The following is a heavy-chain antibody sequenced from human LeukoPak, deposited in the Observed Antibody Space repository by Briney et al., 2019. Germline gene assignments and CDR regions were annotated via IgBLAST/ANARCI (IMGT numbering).Heavy chain of an antibody. D-gene: IGHD2-15*01. J-gene: IGHJ6*02. V-gene: IGHV3-30*18. CDR3: AKEDRHYGMDV. Sequence: PGGSLRLSCAASGFTFSSYGTHGVRQARGKGLEGVAVISYDGSNKYYADSVKARFTISRDNSKNTLYLQMNSLRAEDTAVYYCAKEDRHYGMDVWGQGTTVTVSS. CDR1: GFTFSSYG. CDR2: ISYDGSNK.